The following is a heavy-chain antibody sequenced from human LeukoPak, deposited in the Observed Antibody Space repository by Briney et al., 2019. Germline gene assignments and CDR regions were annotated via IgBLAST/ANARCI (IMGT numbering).Heavy chain of an antibody. Sequence: GGSLRLSCAASGFTFSSYATSWVRQAPGKGLEWVSAISGSGGSTYYADSVKGRFTISRDNSKNTLYLQMNSLRAEDTAVYYCAKASGYSYGNTDYWGQGTLVTVSS. V-gene: IGHV3-23*01. J-gene: IGHJ4*02. CDR2: ISGSGGST. CDR1: GFTFSSYA. D-gene: IGHD5-18*01. CDR3: AKASGYSYGNTDY.